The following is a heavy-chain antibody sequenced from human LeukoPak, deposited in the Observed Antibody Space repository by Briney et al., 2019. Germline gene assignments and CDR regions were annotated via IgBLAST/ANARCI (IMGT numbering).Heavy chain of an antibody. D-gene: IGHD2-15*01. CDR3: ARDKGYCSGGSCYSLDY. CDR1: GYTFTGYY. V-gene: IGHV1-2*04. J-gene: IGHJ4*02. Sequence: ASVKVSCKASGYTFTGYYMHWVRQAPAQGLEWMGWINPNSGGTNYAQKFQGWVTMTRDTSISTAYMELSRLRSDDTAVYYCARDKGYCSGGSCYSLDYWGQGTLVTVSS. CDR2: INPNSGGT.